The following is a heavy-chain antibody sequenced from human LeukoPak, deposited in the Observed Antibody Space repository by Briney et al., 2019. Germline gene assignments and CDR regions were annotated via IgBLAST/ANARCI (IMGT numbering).Heavy chain of an antibody. V-gene: IGHV3-20*04. J-gene: IGHJ4*02. CDR2: INWNGGST. CDR3: ARAYGIAAAGEGDTDH. D-gene: IGHD6-13*01. CDR1: GLTFSSYW. Sequence: PGGSLRLSCAASGLTFSSYWKHWVRQAPGKGLEWVSGINWNGGSTGYADSAKGRFTISRDNAKNSLYLQMNSLRVRDKDLYYYARAYGIAAAGEGDTDHWGQGTLVTVSS.